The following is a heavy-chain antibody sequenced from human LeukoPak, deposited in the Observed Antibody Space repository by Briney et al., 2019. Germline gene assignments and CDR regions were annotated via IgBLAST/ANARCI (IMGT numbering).Heavy chain of an antibody. V-gene: IGHV1-69*13. J-gene: IGHJ1*01. Sequence: GASVEVSCKASGGTFSSYAISWVRQAPGQGLEWMGGIIPLFGTANYAQKFQGRVTITAVESMSTAYMELASLRPDDTAIYYCTRGSSSQYFQHWGQGTLVTVSS. CDR3: TRGSSSQYFQH. D-gene: IGHD6-6*01. CDR2: IIPLFGTA. CDR1: GGTFSSYA.